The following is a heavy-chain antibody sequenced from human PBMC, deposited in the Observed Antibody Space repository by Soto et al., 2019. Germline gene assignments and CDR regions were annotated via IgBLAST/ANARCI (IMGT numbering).Heavy chain of an antibody. J-gene: IGHJ4*02. CDR3: ARSYYYDSSGYYYNFY. CDR2: IKQDGREK. V-gene: IGHV3-7*01. D-gene: IGHD3-22*01. Sequence: EVQLVESGGGLVQPGGSLRLSCAASGFPFSSYWMSWVRQAPGKGLEWVANIKQDGREKYYVDSVKGRFTISRDNAKNSLYLQMNSLRAEDTAVYYCARSYYYDSSGYYYNFYWGQGTLVTVSS. CDR1: GFPFSSYW.